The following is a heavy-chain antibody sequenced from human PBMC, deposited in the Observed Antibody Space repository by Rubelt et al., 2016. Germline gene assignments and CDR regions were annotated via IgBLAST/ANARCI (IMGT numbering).Heavy chain of an antibody. V-gene: IGHV1-18*01. CDR3: ARRDGYNWDDAFDI. CDR1: GYTFTSYG. CDR2: ISAYNGNT. D-gene: IGHD5-24*01. Sequence: QVQLVQSGAEVKKPGASVKVSCKASGYTFTSYGISWVRQAPGQGLEWMGCISAYNGNTNYAQKVQGRATMTTDTSTSTAHMELRSLRSDDTAVYYCARRDGYNWDDAFDICGQGTMVAVSS. J-gene: IGHJ3*02.